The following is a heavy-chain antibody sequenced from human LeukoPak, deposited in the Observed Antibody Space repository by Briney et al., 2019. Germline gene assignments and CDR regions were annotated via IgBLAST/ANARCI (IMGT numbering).Heavy chain of an antibody. CDR3: ARSRSGCYPYFDY. V-gene: IGHV3-53*01. J-gene: IGHJ4*02. CDR2: LYNGGTT. CDR1: GYDVSTSY. D-gene: IGHD6-19*01. Sequence: PGGSLRLSCAGSGYDVSTSYMMWVRQAPGKGLEWVSGLYNGGTTYYADSVKGRFTISRDNSKNAMYLEMNSLRAEDTAVYSCARSRSGCYPYFDYWGQGTRVTVSS.